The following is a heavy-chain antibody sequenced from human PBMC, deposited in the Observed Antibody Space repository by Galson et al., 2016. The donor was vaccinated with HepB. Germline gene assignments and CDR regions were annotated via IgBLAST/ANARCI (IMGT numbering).Heavy chain of an antibody. D-gene: IGHD1-1*01. CDR1: GPGFKGYG. CDR3: AIRATGATWRN. V-gene: IGHV3-23*01. Sequence: SLRLSCAVSGPGFKGYGMSWVRQAPGKGLQWVSDIDGEGHTTHHADSVKGRFTMSRDNSQDTVYLEMKSVRVEDTAIYYCAIRATGATWRNWGQGTLVTVSS. CDR2: IDGEGHTT. J-gene: IGHJ4*02.